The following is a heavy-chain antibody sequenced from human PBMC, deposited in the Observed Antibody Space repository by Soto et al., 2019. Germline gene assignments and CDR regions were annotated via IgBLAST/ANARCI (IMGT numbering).Heavy chain of an antibody. CDR2: IYSGGST. CDR3: VRQGGGLYYFDY. D-gene: IGHD3-16*01. CDR1: GFTVSSNY. J-gene: IGHJ4*02. Sequence: GGSLRLSCAASGFTVSSNYMSWVRQAPGKGLEWVSVIYSGGSTYYADSVKGRFTISRDNSKNTLYLQMNSLRAEDTAVYYCVRQGGGLYYFDYWGQGTLVTVSS. V-gene: IGHV3-53*01.